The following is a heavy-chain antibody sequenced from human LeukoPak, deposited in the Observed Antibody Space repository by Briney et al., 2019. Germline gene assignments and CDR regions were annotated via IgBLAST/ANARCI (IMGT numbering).Heavy chain of an antibody. V-gene: IGHV4-39*01. D-gene: IGHD2-2*03. CDR2: IYYSGST. Sequence: SETLSLTCAVSGGSISSTTSYWGWIRQPPGKGLEWIGRIYYSGSTFYNPSLKSRVTISAYTSKNQLSLRPSSVTAADTAVYYCARHGSTDYFDYWGQGTLVTVSS. CDR3: ARHGSTDYFDY. CDR1: GGSISSTTSY. J-gene: IGHJ4*02.